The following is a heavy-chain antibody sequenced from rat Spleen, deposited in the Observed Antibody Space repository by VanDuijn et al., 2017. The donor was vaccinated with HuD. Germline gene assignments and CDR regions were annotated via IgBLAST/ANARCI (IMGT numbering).Heavy chain of an antibody. J-gene: IGHJ2*01. V-gene: IGHV5-22*01. CDR2: ISYEGSST. CDR1: GFTFSDYY. CDR3: ARHVNYPGIPLFDY. Sequence: EVQLVESGVGLVQPGRSLKLSCAASGFTFSDYYMAWVRQAPKKGLEWVASISYEGSSTYYGDSVKGRFTISIDNAKSTLYLQMNSLSSEDTATYYCARHVNYPGIPLFDYWGQGVMVTVSS. D-gene: IGHD1-4*01.